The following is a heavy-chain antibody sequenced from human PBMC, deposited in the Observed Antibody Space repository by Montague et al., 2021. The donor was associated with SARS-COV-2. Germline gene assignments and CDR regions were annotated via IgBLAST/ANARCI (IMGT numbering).Heavy chain of an antibody. CDR1: GGSMSSGGYF. CDR3: ARAAGTSTTLIFDS. D-gene: IGHD1-1*01. CDR2: SHHSGAT. Sequence: TLSLTCSVSGGSMSSGGYFWTWIRQHPGKGLEWIGYSHHSGATFHNPSLMGRASVSLYTSKSHFSLTLTSVLVADTAVYYCARAAGTSTTLIFDSWGQGIMVTVSS. V-gene: IGHV4-31*03. J-gene: IGHJ4*02.